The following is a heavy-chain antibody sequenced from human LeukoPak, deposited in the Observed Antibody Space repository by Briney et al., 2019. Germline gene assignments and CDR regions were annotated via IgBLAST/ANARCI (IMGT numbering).Heavy chain of an antibody. D-gene: IGHD3-22*01. J-gene: IGHJ4*02. Sequence: GGSLRLSCAASGFTFDDYAMHWVRQAPGKGLEWVSGISWNSGSIGYADSVKGRFTISRDNAKNSLYLQMNSLRAEDTALYYCAKGDVGGYYYSMFDYWGQGTLVTVSS. CDR2: ISWNSGSI. CDR1: GFTFDDYA. CDR3: AKGDVGGYYYSMFDY. V-gene: IGHV3-9*01.